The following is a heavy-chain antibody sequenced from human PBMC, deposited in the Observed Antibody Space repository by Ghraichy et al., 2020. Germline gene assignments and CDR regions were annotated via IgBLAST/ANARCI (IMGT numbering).Heavy chain of an antibody. CDR3: ARDPGGVNDFDY. V-gene: IGHV3-48*02. Sequence: GGSLRLSCTSSGFTFGSYGMNWVRQAPGKGLEWVSFIESAGSTIRYADSVKGRFTISRDNAKNSLYLQMNNLRDDDTAVYYCARDPGGVNDFDYWGQGTLVTASS. CDR2: IESAGSTI. CDR1: GFTFGSYG. D-gene: IGHD3-16*01. J-gene: IGHJ4*02.